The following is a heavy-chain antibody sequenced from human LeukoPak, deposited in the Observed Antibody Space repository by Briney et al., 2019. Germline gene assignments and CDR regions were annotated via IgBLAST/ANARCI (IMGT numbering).Heavy chain of an antibody. V-gene: IGHV4-59*01. Sequence: SETLSLTCSVSGGSISTYYWSWIRQPPGKGLEWIGNIYYTGSTNYNPSLKSRLTISVDTSKSQFSLKLTSVTAADTAVYYCARELAGTGGCDYWGQGTLVTVSS. CDR1: GGSISTYY. J-gene: IGHJ4*02. CDR3: ARELAGTGGCDY. D-gene: IGHD2-8*02. CDR2: IYYTGST.